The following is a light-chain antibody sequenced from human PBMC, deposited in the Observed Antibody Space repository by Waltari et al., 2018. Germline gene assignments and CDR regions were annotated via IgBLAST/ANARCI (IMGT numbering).Light chain of an antibody. CDR2: DGN. Sequence: QSALTQPASVSGSPGQSITISCTGTSSDVGGYIYVSWYQQHPGKAPKLMIDDGNNRPSGVSTRVSGSKSGNTASLTISGLQAEDEADYYCSSYTSSSTRVFGTGTKVTVL. CDR1: SSDVGGYIY. CDR3: SSYTSSSTRV. J-gene: IGLJ1*01. V-gene: IGLV2-14*03.